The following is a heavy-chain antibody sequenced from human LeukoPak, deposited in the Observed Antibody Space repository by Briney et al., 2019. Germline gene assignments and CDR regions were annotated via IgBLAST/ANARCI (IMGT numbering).Heavy chain of an antibody. V-gene: IGHV1-69*02. D-gene: IGHD2-2*01. J-gene: IGHJ4*02. CDR2: IIPILGIA. CDR1: GGTFSSYT. Sequence: SVKVSCKASGGTFSSYTISWVRQAPGQGLEWKGRIIPILGIANYAQKFQGRVTITADKSTSTAYMELSSLRSEDTAVYYCASTADAIVVVPAYWGQGTLVTVSS. CDR3: ASTADAIVVVPAY.